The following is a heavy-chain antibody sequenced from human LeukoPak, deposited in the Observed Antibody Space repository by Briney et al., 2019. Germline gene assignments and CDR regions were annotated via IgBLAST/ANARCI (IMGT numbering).Heavy chain of an antibody. CDR2: IIPIFGTA. Sequence: SVKVSXKASGGTFSSYAISWVRQAHGQGLEWMGGIIPIFGTANYAQKFQGRVTITADESTSTAYMELSSLRSEDTAVYYCARAFLHSYDFWSGYSFGYWGQGTLVTVSS. V-gene: IGHV1-69*13. J-gene: IGHJ4*02. D-gene: IGHD3-3*01. CDR3: ARAFLHSYDFWSGYSFGY. CDR1: GGTFSSYA.